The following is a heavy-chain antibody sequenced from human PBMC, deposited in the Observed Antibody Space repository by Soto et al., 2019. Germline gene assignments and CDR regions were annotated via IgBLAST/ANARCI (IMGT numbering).Heavy chain of an antibody. CDR1: GFTVSNNY. V-gene: IGHV3-66*01. J-gene: IGHJ4*02. Sequence: EVQLVESGGGLVQPGGSLRLSCAASGFTVSNNYMRWVRQAPGKGLEWVSLIYSGGATYYADSVKGRFTISRXXXXNTLYLQMNSLRAEDTAVYYCARDGTYNWVGGQGILVTVSS. CDR2: IYSGGAT. CDR3: ARDGTYNWV. D-gene: IGHD1-1*01.